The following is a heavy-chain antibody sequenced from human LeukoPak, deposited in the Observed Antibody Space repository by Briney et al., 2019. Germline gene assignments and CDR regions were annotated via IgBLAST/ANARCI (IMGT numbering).Heavy chain of an antibody. CDR1: GINFINFL. CDR2: IGGGATT. CDR3: GKAIGLQAVAGWIDY. V-gene: IGHV3-23*01. D-gene: IGHD6-19*01. J-gene: IGHJ4*02. Sequence: GGSLRLSWAGSGINFINFLIRLGRQAPGKGLEWVSAIGGGATTYYADYVKGRFTISRDNSKITLYLQMDSLRAEDTAICECGKAIGLQAVAGWIDYWGQGTLVTVS.